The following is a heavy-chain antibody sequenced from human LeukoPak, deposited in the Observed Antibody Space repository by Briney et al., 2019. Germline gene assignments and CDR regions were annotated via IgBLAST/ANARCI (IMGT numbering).Heavy chain of an antibody. CDR3: AIYAGSYPWFDP. Sequence: SETLSLTCTVSGGSISSYYWSWIRQPPGKGLEWIGYIYYSGSANYNPSLKSRVTISVDTSKNQFSLKLSSVIAADTALYYCAIYAGSYPWFDPWGQGTLVTVSS. V-gene: IGHV4-59*01. D-gene: IGHD3-10*01. CDR2: IYYSGSA. J-gene: IGHJ5*02. CDR1: GGSISSYY.